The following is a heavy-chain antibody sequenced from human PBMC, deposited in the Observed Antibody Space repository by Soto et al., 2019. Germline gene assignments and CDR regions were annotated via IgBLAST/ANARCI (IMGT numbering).Heavy chain of an antibody. V-gene: IGHV3-23*01. Sequence: PGGSLRLSCAASGFTFSSYAMSWVRQAPGKGLEWVSAISGSSGSTYYADSVKGRFTISRDNSKNTLYLQMNSLRAEDTAVYYCAKDLIGYSYGPYWYFDLWGRGTLVTVSS. D-gene: IGHD5-18*01. CDR2: ISGSSGST. J-gene: IGHJ2*01. CDR1: GFTFSSYA. CDR3: AKDLIGYSYGPYWYFDL.